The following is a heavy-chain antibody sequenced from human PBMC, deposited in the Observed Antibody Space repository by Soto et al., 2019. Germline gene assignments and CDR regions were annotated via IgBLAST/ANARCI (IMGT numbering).Heavy chain of an antibody. CDR3: AWVRVGRGASRAFDC. J-gene: IGHJ4*02. CDR1: RGSFNPGDYY. V-gene: IGHV4-31*03. Sequence: PSQTLSLTFIVSRGSFNPGDYYCNWIRQHPGNGLVWIGYIYYTGNTSYNPSLKSRVGLTLYTSKAKFSLKLRSVPAADTAVYYCAWVRVGRGASRAFDCWGRETLVSVSS. D-gene: IGHD3-16*01. CDR2: IYYTGNT.